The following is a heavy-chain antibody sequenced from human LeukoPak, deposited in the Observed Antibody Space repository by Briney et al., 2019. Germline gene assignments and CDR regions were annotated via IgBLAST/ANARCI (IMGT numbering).Heavy chain of an antibody. CDR2: IYISGST. CDR3: ARENSGSYREFDY. V-gene: IGHV4-4*07. CDR1: GGSISSYY. D-gene: IGHD1-26*01. Sequence: SETLSLTCTVSGGSISSYYWSWIRQPAGKGLEWIGRIYISGSTNYNASLKSRVSMSVDTSKNQFSLKLSSVTAADTAVFYCARENSGSYREFDYWGQGTLVTVSS. J-gene: IGHJ4*02.